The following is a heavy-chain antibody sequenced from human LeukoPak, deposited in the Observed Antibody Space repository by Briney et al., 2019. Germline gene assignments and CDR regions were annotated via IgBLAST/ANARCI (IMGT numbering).Heavy chain of an antibody. Sequence: SETLSLTCAVYGRSFSGYYWSWIRQPPGKGLEWIGEINHSGSTNYNPSLKSRVTISVDTSKNQFSLKLSSVTAADTAVYYCARGRGYCSGGSCYWGWFNWFDPWGQGTLVTVSS. J-gene: IGHJ5*02. CDR2: INHSGST. V-gene: IGHV4-34*01. CDR3: ARGRGYCSGGSCYWGWFNWFDP. CDR1: GRSFSGYY. D-gene: IGHD2-15*01.